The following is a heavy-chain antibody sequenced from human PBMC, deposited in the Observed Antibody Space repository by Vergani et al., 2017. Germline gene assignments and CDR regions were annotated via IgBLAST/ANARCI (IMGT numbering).Heavy chain of an antibody. V-gene: IGHV3-30*19. CDR2: IWYDGSNK. Sequence: QVQLVESGGGVVQPGRSLRLSCAASGFTFSSYGMHWVRQAPGKGLEWVAVIWYDGSNKYYADSVKGRFTISRDNSKNTLYLQMNSLRAEVTAVYYCARDQALLLWFGELSERNNRKHYGMDVWGQGTTVTVSS. D-gene: IGHD3-10*01. CDR1: GFTFSSYG. CDR3: ARDQALLLWFGELSERNNRKHYGMDV. J-gene: IGHJ6*02.